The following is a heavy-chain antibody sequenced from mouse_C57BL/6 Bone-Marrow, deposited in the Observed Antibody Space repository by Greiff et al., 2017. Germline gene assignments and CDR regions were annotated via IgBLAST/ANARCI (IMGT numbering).Heavy chain of an antibody. CDR2: IDPYDSYT. D-gene: IGHD1-1*01. Sequence: VQLQQPGAELVMPGASVKLSCKASGYTFTSSWMHWVKQRPGQGLEWIGEIDPYDSYTNYNQKFKGKSTLTVDKSASTAYMQLSSLTSEDSAIYYCARYYYGSSGTMDYWGQGTSVTVSS. CDR3: ARYYYGSSGTMDY. J-gene: IGHJ4*01. CDR1: GYTFTSSW. V-gene: IGHV1-69*01.